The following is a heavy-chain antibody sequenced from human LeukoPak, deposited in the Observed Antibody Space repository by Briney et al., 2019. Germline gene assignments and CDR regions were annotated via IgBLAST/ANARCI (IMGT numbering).Heavy chain of an antibody. CDR2: ISGSGDST. D-gene: IGHD2-15*01. CDR3: AKDRRGGFIVVVLEN. CDR1: GFAFNNYV. J-gene: IGHJ4*02. V-gene: IGHV3-23*01. Sequence: GSLRLSCAASGFAFNNYVMTWVRQAPGKGLDWFSAISGSGDSTYYADSVKGRFTISRDSSKSTLFLQMTSLTAEDTAVYYCAKDRRGGFIVVVLENWGQGTLVTVSS.